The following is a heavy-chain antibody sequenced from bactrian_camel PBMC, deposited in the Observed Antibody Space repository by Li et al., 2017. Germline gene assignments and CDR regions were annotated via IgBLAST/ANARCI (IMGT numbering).Heavy chain of an antibody. CDR1: GHTYNRNC. J-gene: IGHJ4*01. D-gene: IGHD3*01. V-gene: IGHV3S1*01. CDR2: IATGSGNT. Sequence: HVQLVESGGGSVQAGGSLRLSCAASGHTYNRNCMAWFRQAPGKEREGVARIATGSGNTYYADSVKGRFTISQDNAKNTVYLQMNSLKIEDTAVYYCALGSSRQATMTARGKGTQVTVS.